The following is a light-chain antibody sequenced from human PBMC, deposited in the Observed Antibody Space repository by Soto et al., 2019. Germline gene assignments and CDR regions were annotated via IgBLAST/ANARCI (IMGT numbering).Light chain of an antibody. CDR1: QTISHW. Sequence: IHLPQSPSTLSASVGDRFAITCRASQTISHWLAWYQQKPGKAPKLLIFDASSLENGVPSRFSGSGSGTEFTLTITGLQPDDFATYYCQQYNTYWTFGQGTKVDIK. V-gene: IGKV1-5*01. CDR3: QQYNTYWT. CDR2: DAS. J-gene: IGKJ1*01.